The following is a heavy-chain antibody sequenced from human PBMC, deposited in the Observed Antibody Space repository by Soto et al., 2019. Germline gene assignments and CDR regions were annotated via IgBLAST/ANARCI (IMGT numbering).Heavy chain of an antibody. Sequence: ASVKVSCKASGDTFTGYYIHWVRQAPGQGLEWMGWINPNNGDTNYAQKFQGRVSMTRDTSTSTAYMELSSLRFDDTAVYYCARHSGYDYVFDYWGQGTLVTGSS. D-gene: IGHD5-12*01. J-gene: IGHJ4*02. CDR3: ARHSGYDYVFDY. CDR2: INPNNGDT. CDR1: GDTFTGYY. V-gene: IGHV1-2*02.